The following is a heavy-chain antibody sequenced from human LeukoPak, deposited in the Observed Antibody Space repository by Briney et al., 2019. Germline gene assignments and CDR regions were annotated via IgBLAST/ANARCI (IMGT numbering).Heavy chain of an antibody. V-gene: IGHV1-69*05. CDR3: ARSFHIVVVPAASLWFDP. CDR2: IIPIFGTA. D-gene: IGHD2-2*01. Sequence: SVKVSCKASGGTFSGYAISWVRQAPGQGLEWMGGIIPIFGTANYAQKFQGRVTITTDESTSTAYMELSSLRSEDTAVYYCARSFHIVVVPAASLWFDPWGQGTLVTVPS. CDR1: GGTFSGYA. J-gene: IGHJ5*02.